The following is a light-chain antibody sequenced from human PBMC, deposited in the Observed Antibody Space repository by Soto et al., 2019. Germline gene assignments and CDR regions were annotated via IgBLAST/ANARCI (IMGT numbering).Light chain of an antibody. V-gene: IGLV2-14*01. CDR2: EVT. J-gene: IGLJ3*02. CDR1: GSDVGGYDY. Sequence: QSALTQPASVSGSPGQSITISCTGTGSDVGGYDYVSWYQHHPGKAPKVMIYEVTNRPSGVSNRFSGSKSGNTASLTISGLLAEDEADYYCAAWDDSLKGGVFGGGTKLTVL. CDR3: AAWDDSLKGGV.